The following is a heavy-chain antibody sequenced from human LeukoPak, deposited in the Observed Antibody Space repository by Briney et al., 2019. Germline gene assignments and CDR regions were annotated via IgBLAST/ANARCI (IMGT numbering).Heavy chain of an antibody. CDR2: TIPIFGTA. CDR1: GGTFSSYA. D-gene: IGHD4-17*01. J-gene: IGHJ6*03. Sequence: GASVKVSCKASGGTFSSYAISWVRQAPGQGLEWMGGTIPIFGTANYAQKFQGRVTITTDESTSTAYMELSSLRSEDTAVYYCARDTATTRGYYYYMDVWGKGTTVTVSS. CDR3: ARDTATTRGYYYYMDV. V-gene: IGHV1-69*05.